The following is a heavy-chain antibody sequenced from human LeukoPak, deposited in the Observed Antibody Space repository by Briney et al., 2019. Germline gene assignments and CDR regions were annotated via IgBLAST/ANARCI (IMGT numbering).Heavy chain of an antibody. J-gene: IGHJ4*02. CDR1: GFTFSSYA. D-gene: IGHD4-17*01. V-gene: IGHV3-23*01. CDR2: ITGGAT. Sequence: GGSLRLSCAASGFTFSSYAMNWVRQAPGKGLEWVSAITGGATLYAESVKGRFTISRDNSNNILYLQMNNLRAEDTAVYYCANLYGDYGAYWGQGALVTVSS. CDR3: ANLYGDYGAY.